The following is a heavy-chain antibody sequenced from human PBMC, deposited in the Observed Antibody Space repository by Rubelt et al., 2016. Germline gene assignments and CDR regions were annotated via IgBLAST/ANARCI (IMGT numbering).Heavy chain of an antibody. CDR3: ATASPYCSGGSCY. J-gene: IGHJ4*02. CDR2: FDPKDGET. D-gene: IGHD2-15*01. Sequence: QVQLVPSGAEVKQPGASVQVSCKVSGYTLTEFSMHWVRQAPGNGLEWLGGFDPKDGETIYAQKFQGRVTMTEDTSTDTAYMELSSLRSEDTAVYYCATASPYCSGGSCYWGQGTLVTVSS. V-gene: IGHV1-24*01. CDR1: GYTLTEFS.